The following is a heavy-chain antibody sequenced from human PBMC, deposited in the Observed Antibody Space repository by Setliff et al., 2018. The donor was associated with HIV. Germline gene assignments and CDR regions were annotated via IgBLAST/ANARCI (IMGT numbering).Heavy chain of an antibody. CDR2: IYDSGTA. D-gene: IGHD3-9*01. V-gene: IGHV4-38-2*01. J-gene: IGHJ4*02. Sequence: SETLSLTCVVSVHSIGSGYYGGWIRQSPGKGLEWIGIIYDSGTAYYNPSLNSRVTISVDTSKDQFSLRLSSVTAADTAVYYCTRHGAYYEYLTYYYPRYSFDFWGQGTLVTVSS. CDR1: VHSIGSGYY. CDR3: TRHGAYYEYLTYYYPRYSFDF.